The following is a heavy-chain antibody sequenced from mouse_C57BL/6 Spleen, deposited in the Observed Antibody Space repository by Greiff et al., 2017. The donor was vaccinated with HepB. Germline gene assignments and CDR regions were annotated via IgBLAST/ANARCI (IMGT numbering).Heavy chain of an antibody. CDR3: ANLLRAAMDY. J-gene: IGHJ4*01. CDR2: IYPRSGNT. Sequence: VKLVESGAELARPGASVKLSCKASGYTFTSYGISWVKQRTGQGLEWIGEIYPRSGNTYYNEKFKGKATLTADKSSSTAYMELRSLTSEDSAVYFCANLLRAAMDYWGQGTSVTVSS. CDR1: GYTFTSYG. D-gene: IGHD2-1*01. V-gene: IGHV1-81*01.